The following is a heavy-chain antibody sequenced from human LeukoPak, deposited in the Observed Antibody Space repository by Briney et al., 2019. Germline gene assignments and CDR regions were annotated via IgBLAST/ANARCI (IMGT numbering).Heavy chain of an antibody. Sequence: ASVKVSCKASGYTFTSYYMHWVRQAPGQGLEWMGLINPSGGSTNYAQKFQGRVTMTRDTSTSTVYMELSSLRSEDTAVYYCARYNYCTSGVCLYFCDFWGQGTRVSVSS. D-gene: IGHD2-8*01. CDR2: INPSGGST. CDR1: GYTFTSYY. V-gene: IGHV1-46*01. J-gene: IGHJ4*02. CDR3: ARYNYCTSGVCLYFCDF.